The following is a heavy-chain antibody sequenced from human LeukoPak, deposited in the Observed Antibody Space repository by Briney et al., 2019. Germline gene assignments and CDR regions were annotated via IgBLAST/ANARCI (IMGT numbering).Heavy chain of an antibody. CDR1: GFTFSTFA. CDR3: ARDRGGIGYYMDV. V-gene: IGHV3-23*01. CDR2: IFPSGGEI. J-gene: IGHJ6*03. Sequence: GGSLRLSCAASGFTFSTFAMIWVRQPPGKGLEWVSSIFPSGGEIHYADSVRGRFTISRDNSKSTLSLQMNSLRAEDTALYYCARDRGGIGYYMDVWGKGTTVTVSS. D-gene: IGHD3-16*02.